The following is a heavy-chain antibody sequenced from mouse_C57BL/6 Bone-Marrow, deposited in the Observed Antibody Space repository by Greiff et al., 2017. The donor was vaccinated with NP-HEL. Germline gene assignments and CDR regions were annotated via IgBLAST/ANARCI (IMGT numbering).Heavy chain of an antibody. D-gene: IGHD1-1*01. CDR3: AHYYGSSWYFDV. CDR2: IYPRSGNT. CDR1: GYTFTSYG. Sequence: QVQLQQSGAELARPGASVKLSCKASGYTFTSYGLSWVKQRTGQGLEWIGEIYPRSGNTYYNEKFKGKATLTADKSSRTAYMELRSLTSGDSAVYFCAHYYGSSWYFDVWGTGTTVTVSS. V-gene: IGHV1-81*01. J-gene: IGHJ1*03.